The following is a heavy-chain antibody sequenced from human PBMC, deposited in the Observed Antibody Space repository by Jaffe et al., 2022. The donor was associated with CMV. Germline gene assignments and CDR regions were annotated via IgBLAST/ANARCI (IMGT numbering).Heavy chain of an antibody. CDR2: ISSSSSYI. CDR1: GFTFSSYS. CDR3: ARDHIVGATGHQIHDY. Sequence: EVQLVESGGGLVKPGGSLRLSCAASGFTFSSYSMNWVRQAPGKGLEWVSSISSSSSYIYYADSVKGRFTISRDNAKNSLYLQMNSLRAEDTAVYYCARDHIVGATGHQIHDYWGQGTLVTVSS. D-gene: IGHD1-26*01. J-gene: IGHJ4*02. V-gene: IGHV3-21*01.